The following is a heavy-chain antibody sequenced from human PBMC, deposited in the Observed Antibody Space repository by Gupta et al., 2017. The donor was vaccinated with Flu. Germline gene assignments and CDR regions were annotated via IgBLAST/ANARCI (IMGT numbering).Heavy chain of an antibody. Sequence: QLQLQESGPGLVKPSETLSLTCTVSGGSISSSSYYWGWIRQPPGKGLEWIGSIYYSGSTYYNPSLKSRVTISVDTSKNQFSLKLSSVTAADTAVYYCARQTGQLTSYYDFWSGGADFDYWGQGTLVTVSS. V-gene: IGHV4-39*01. D-gene: IGHD3-3*01. J-gene: IGHJ4*02. CDR1: GGSISSSSYY. CDR3: ARQTGQLTSYYDFWSGGADFDY. CDR2: IYYSGST.